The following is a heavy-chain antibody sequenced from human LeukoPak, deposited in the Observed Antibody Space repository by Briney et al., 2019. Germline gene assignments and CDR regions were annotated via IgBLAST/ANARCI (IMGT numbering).Heavy chain of an antibody. CDR3: ARHLHEGMDV. J-gene: IGHJ6*02. D-gene: IGHD4-11*01. V-gene: IGHV4-59*08. CDR1: GGSISSHS. CDR2: IYYSGST. Sequence: SETLSLTCRVSGGSISSHSWSWIRQPPGKGLEWIGYIYYSGSTNYNPSLKSRVTISVDTSKNQFSLKLSSVTAADTAVYYCARHLHEGMDVWGQGTTVTVSS.